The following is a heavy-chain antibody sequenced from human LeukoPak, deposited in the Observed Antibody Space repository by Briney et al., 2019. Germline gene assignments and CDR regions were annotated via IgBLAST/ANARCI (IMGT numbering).Heavy chain of an antibody. CDR1: GFTFSGSA. CDR3: ASWTLSVGELRGNYYYYGMDV. CDR2: IRSKANSYAT. V-gene: IGHV3-73*01. D-gene: IGHD3-10*01. Sequence: GGSLRLSCGASGFTFSGSAVHWVRQASGKGLAWVGRIRSKANSYATAYTASVNGRFTISRDDSKNTAYLQMNSLRAEDTAVYYCASWTLSVGELRGNYYYYGMDVWGQGTTVTVSS. J-gene: IGHJ6*02.